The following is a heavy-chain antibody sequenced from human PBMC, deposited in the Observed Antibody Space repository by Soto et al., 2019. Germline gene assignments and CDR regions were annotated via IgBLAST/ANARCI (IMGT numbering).Heavy chain of an antibody. CDR3: AREGLDDILTGSLHQDV. Sequence: SETLSLTCTVSGGSISSYYWSWIRQPAGKGLEWIGRIYTSGSTNYNPSLKSRVTMSVDTSKNQFSLKLSSVTAADTAAYYCAREGLDDILTGSLHQDVWGQATTVTVSS. CDR2: IYTSGST. D-gene: IGHD3-9*01. CDR1: GGSISSYY. J-gene: IGHJ6*02. V-gene: IGHV4-4*07.